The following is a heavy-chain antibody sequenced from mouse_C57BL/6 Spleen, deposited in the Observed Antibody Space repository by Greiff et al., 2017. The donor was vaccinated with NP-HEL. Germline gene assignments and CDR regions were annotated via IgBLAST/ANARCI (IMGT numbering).Heavy chain of an antibody. CDR3: ARRVYDGYPAWFAY. CDR1: GYTFTSYW. J-gene: IGHJ3*01. V-gene: IGHV1-50*01. D-gene: IGHD2-3*01. Sequence: QVQLKQPGAELVKPGASVKLSCKASGYTFTSYWMQWVKQRPGQGLEWIGEIDPSDSYTNYNQKFKGKATLTVDTSSSTAYMQLSSLTSEDSAVYYCARRVYDGYPAWFAYWGQGTLVTVSA. CDR2: IDPSDSYT.